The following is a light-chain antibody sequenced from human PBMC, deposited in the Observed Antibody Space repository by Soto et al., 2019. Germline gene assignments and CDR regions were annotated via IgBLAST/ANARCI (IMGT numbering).Light chain of an antibody. CDR1: SRDVGGYNY. J-gene: IGLJ1*01. Sequence: ALTQPASVSGSPGQSITISCTGTSRDVGGYNYVSWYQQHPGKAPKVIIYDVSNRPSGVSNRFSASKSGNTASLTISGLQAEDEGYYYCSSYTGSNTLIYVFGTGTRSPS. CDR3: SSYTGSNTLIYV. V-gene: IGLV2-14*03. CDR2: DVS.